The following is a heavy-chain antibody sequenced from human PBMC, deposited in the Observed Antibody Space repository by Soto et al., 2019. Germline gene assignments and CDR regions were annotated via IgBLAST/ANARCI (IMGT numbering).Heavy chain of an antibody. Sequence: PGESLKISCKGSGYSFTSYWIGWVRQMPGKGLEWMGIIYPGDSDTRYSPSFQGQVTISADKSISTAYLQWSSLKASDTAMYYCSGQGGGHYQLLTRYYYYYGMDVWGQGTTVTVSS. CDR3: SGQGGGHYQLLTRYYYYYGMDV. J-gene: IGHJ6*02. V-gene: IGHV5-51*01. CDR1: GYSFTSYW. CDR2: IYPGDSDT. D-gene: IGHD2-2*01.